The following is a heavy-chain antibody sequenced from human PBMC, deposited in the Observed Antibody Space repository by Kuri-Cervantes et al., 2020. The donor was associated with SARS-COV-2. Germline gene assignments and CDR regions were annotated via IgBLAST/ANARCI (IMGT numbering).Heavy chain of an antibody. CDR3: ARHSTPYSSGWYGFDY. CDR1: GFTFGDYA. V-gene: IGHV3-11*04. Sequence: GESLKISCTASGFTFGDYAMSWVRQAPGRGLEWVSNIGPSGTTKYYADSVKGRFTISRDNAKNSLYLQMSSLRAEDTAVYYCARHSTPYSSGWYGFDYWGQGALVTVSS. CDR2: IGPSGTTK. D-gene: IGHD6-19*01. J-gene: IGHJ4*02.